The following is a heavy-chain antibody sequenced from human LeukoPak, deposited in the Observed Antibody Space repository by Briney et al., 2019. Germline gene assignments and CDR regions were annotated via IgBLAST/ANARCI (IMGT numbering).Heavy chain of an antibody. CDR3: ARRSSGYYYGSKVFWFDP. D-gene: IGHD3-22*01. Sequence: SETLSLTCAVYGGSFSGYYWSWIRQPPGKGLEWIGEINHSGSTNYNPSLKSRVTISVDTSKNQFSLRLSSVTAADTAVYYCARRSSGYYYGSKVFWFDPWGQGTLVTVSS. CDR1: GGSFSGYY. J-gene: IGHJ5*02. CDR2: INHSGST. V-gene: IGHV4-34*01.